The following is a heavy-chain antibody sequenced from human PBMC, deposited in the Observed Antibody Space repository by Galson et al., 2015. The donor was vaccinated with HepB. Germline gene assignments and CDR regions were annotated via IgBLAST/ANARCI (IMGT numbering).Heavy chain of an antibody. V-gene: IGHV3-43*01. CDR2: IRSNTI. J-gene: IGHJ4*02. D-gene: IGHD3-3*01. Sequence: SLRLSCATSGFTFDDYTIHWVRQAPGKGLEWVSLIRSNTIHYADSVKGRFTISRDNSKKSLYLQMNSLRTEDSALYYCAKEGGTIYFDYWGQGTLVTVFS. CDR1: GFTFDDYT. CDR3: AKEGGTIYFDY.